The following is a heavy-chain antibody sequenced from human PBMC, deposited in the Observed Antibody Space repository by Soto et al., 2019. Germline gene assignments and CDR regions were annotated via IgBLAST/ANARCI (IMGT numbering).Heavy chain of an antibody. Sequence: SETLSLTCTVSGGSISRYYWSWIRQPPGKGLEWIGYIYSSGSTNYNPSFTSRVTMSADTSKNQFSLKLSSVTAADTAVYYCARVAVGFWYFDIWGRGTLVTVSS. CDR3: ARVAVGFWYFDI. J-gene: IGHJ2*01. CDR2: IYSSGST. CDR1: GGSISRYY. D-gene: IGHD6-19*01. V-gene: IGHV4-59*01.